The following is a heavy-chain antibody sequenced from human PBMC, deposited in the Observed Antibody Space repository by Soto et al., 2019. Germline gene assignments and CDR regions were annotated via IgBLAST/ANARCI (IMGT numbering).Heavy chain of an antibody. J-gene: IGHJ6*02. Sequence: PSETLSLTCTVSGGSISSYYWSWIRQPPGKGLEWIGYIYYSGSTNYNPSLKSRVTISVDTSKNQFSLKLSSVTAADTAVYYCARNNYDILTGFYYYGMDVWGQGTTVTAP. CDR3: ARNNYDILTGFYYYGMDV. V-gene: IGHV4-59*01. CDR1: GGSISSYY. D-gene: IGHD3-9*01. CDR2: IYYSGST.